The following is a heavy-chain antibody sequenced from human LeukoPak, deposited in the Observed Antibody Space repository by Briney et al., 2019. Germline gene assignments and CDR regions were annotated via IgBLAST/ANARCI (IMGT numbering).Heavy chain of an antibody. CDR3: ARLGYDYVWGSFRGPLDN. Sequence: GESLKISCQGSGYNFNNYWIAWVRQMPGKGLEWMGIIYPGDSDARYKLSFQGQVSMSADKSISTVYMQWSSLEASDSAIYYCARLGYDYVWGSFRGPLDNWGQGTLVTVSS. CDR1: GYNFNNYW. J-gene: IGHJ4*02. D-gene: IGHD3-16*02. V-gene: IGHV5-51*01. CDR2: IYPGDSDA.